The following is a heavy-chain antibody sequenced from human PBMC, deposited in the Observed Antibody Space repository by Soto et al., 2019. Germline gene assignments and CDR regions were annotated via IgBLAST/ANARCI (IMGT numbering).Heavy chain of an antibody. D-gene: IGHD4-17*01. CDR1: GYNFPTYG. V-gene: IGHV1-18*01. CDR3: AREGDYGDYWVY. CDR2: INAFNDRT. Sequence: QVLLVQSGSEVKKPGASVKVSCRASGYNFPTYGITWLRQAPGQGLEWMGWINAFNDRTHYAQNLQDRLTVTTDLSTSTAYLELRSLTSDDTAVYYCAREGDYGDYWVYWGQGTLVTVSS. J-gene: IGHJ4*02.